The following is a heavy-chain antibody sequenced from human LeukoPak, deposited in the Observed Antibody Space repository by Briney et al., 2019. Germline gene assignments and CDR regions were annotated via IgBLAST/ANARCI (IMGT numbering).Heavy chain of an antibody. CDR3: ARRRTASSFDY. CDR2: NSGNT. CDR1: GVSVSSSNSY. Sequence: SETLSLTCTVSGVSVSSSNSYWGWIRQPPGKGLEWIGSNSGNTYYNASLKSQVSISIDTSKNQFSLRLTSVTAADTAVYYCARRRTASSFDYWGQGTLVTVSS. V-gene: IGHV4-39*01. J-gene: IGHJ4*02. D-gene: IGHD3-10*01.